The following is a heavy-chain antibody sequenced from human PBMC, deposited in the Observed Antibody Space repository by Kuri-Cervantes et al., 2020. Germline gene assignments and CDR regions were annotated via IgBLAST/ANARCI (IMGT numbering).Heavy chain of an antibody. Sequence: GGSLRLSCAASGFTFSSYEMNWVRQAPGKGLEWVSYISSSGSTIYYADSVKGRFTISRDNAKNSLYLQMNSLRAEDTALYYCAKDKAIRRIAVAGYFDYWGQGTLVTVSS. V-gene: IGHV3-48*03. CDR1: GFTFSSYE. CDR3: AKDKAIRRIAVAGYFDY. CDR2: ISSSGSTI. J-gene: IGHJ4*02. D-gene: IGHD6-19*01.